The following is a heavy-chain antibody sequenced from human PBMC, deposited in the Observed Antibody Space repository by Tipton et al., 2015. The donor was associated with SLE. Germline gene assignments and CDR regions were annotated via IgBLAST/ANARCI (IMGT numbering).Heavy chain of an antibody. V-gene: IGHV4-30-2*01. CDR2: IYHSGST. CDR3: ARGGDYFDY. J-gene: IGHJ4*02. CDR1: GGSITSSSYF. Sequence: TLSLTCTVSGGSITSSSYFWGWIRQPPGKGLEWIGYIYHSGSTYYNPSLKSRVTISVDRSKNQFSLKLSSVTAADTAVYYCARGGDYFDYWGQGTLVTVSS.